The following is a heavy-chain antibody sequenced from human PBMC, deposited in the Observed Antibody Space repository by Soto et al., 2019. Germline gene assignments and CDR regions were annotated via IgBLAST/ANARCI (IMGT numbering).Heavy chain of an antibody. D-gene: IGHD6-6*01. CDR2: ISAYNGNT. V-gene: IGHV1-18*01. CDR3: ARLTFNSSGSKTMDV. CDR1: GYTFSSYG. Sequence: GASVKVSCKASGYTFSSYGISWVRQAPGQGLEWMGWISAYNGNTNYAQKLQGRVAMSTDTSTSTAYMELRSLRSDDTAMYYCARLTFNSSGSKTMDVWGQGTTVTVSS. J-gene: IGHJ6*02.